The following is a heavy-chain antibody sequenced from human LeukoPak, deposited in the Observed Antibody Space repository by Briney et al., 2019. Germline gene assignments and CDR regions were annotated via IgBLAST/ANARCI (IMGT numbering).Heavy chain of an antibody. CDR3: ARIRAEFQLVCDF. CDR2: MNPNSGGT. D-gene: IGHD6-13*01. V-gene: IGHV1-2*02. CDR1: GYTFTAYY. Sequence: ASVKVSCKTSGYTFTAYYIHWLRQAPGQGLEWMGWMNPNSGGTKYAQTFQGRVTLTRDTSISTAYLELSSLTSDDTAVYFCARIRAEFQLVCDFWGQGTLVTVSP. J-gene: IGHJ4*02.